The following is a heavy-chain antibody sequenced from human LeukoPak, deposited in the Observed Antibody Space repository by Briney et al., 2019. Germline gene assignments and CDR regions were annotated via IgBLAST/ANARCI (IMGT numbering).Heavy chain of an antibody. J-gene: IGHJ1*01. D-gene: IGHD5-12*01. Sequence: PGESLRLSGAASGFNFGDYYMSWIRQAPGKGLEWISYISTGGGTIKYADSVKGRFTISRDNANNYLYLQMDSLRGEDTAVYFCARDDIVSQHWGQGTLVTVSS. V-gene: IGHV3-11*01. CDR2: ISTGGGTI. CDR1: GFNFGDYY. CDR3: ARDDIVSQH.